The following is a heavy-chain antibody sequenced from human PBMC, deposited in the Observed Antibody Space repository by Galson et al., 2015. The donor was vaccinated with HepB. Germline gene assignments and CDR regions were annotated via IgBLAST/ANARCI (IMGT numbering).Heavy chain of an antibody. CDR2: INPNSGGT. J-gene: IGHJ1*01. D-gene: IGHD2-15*01. Sequence: SVKVSCKASGYTFTGYYMHWVRQAPGQGLEWMGRINPNSGGTNYAQKFQGRVTMTRDTSISTAYMELSRLRSDDTAVYYCAREVAYCSGGSCYSEYFQHWGQGTLVTVSS. CDR3: AREVAYCSGGSCYSEYFQH. CDR1: GYTFTGYY. V-gene: IGHV1-2*06.